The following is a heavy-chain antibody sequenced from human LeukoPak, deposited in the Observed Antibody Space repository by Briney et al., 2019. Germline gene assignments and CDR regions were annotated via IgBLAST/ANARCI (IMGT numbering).Heavy chain of an antibody. CDR3: ARGDWKDAFDI. CDR2: IYTDGSSI. Sequence: QPGGSLRLSCAASGFTFSTYWMHWVRQVPGKGLVWVSRIYTDGSSINYADSVKGRFTISRDIAKNTLYLQMNSLRAEDTAVYYCARGDWKDAFDIWGQGTRVTVSS. CDR1: GFTFSTYW. D-gene: IGHD1-1*01. J-gene: IGHJ3*02. V-gene: IGHV3-74*01.